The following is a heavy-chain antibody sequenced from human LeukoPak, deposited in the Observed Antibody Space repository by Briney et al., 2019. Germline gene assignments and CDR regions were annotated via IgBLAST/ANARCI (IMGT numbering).Heavy chain of an antibody. J-gene: IGHJ4*02. Sequence: SSETLSLTCTVSGGSISSYYWSWIRQPAGKGLEWIGRIYTSGSTNYNPSLKSRVTMSVDTSKNQFSLKLSSVTAADTAVYYCARDQDRPYSIDYFDYWGQGTLVTVSS. CDR2: IYTSGST. CDR1: GGSISSYY. CDR3: ARDQDRPYSIDYFDY. D-gene: IGHD6-13*01. V-gene: IGHV4-4*07.